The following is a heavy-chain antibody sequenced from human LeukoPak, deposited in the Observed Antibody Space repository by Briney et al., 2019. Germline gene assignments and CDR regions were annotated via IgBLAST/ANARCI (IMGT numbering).Heavy chain of an antibody. CDR2: INHSGST. V-gene: IGHV4-34*01. J-gene: IGHJ6*02. CDR3: ARGVGRGYNYGTRNYYYYYGMDV. CDR1: GGSFSGYY. Sequence: PSETLSLTCAVYGGSFSGYYWSWIRQPPGKGLEWIGEINHSGSTNYNPSLRSRVTISVDTSKNQFSLKLSSVIAADTAVYYCARGVGRGYNYGTRNYYYYYGMDVWGQGTTVTVSS. D-gene: IGHD5-18*01.